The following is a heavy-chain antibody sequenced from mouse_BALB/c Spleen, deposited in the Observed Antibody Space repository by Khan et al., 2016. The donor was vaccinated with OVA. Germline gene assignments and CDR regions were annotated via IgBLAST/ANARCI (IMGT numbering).Heavy chain of an antibody. D-gene: IGHD2-14*01. CDR2: VNPNTDNI. J-gene: IGHJ3*01. V-gene: IGHV1-26*01. CDR1: GYSFTLYY. CDR3: ARGYDFFAS. Sequence: VQLKQSGPDLVKPGASVKISCKASGYSFTLYYMSWVKQSHGKSLEWIGRVNPNTDNINSNQEFTGQAILTVDKSSNTAYMELRNRTSEDSAVYFGARGYDFFASWGQGTLVTVSA.